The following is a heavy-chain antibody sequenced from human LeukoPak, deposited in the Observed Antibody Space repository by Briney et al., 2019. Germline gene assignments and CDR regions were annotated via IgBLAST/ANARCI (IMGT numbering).Heavy chain of an antibody. CDR1: GASLSGYQ. CDR2: IKAGGGT. Sequence: PSETLSLTCAVYGASLSGYQWSWIRQPPRKGLEWIGEIKAGGGTNYNPSLKSRVTISADTSKNQFSLKLSSVTAADTAVYYCARGPYITMVRGAAFDIWGQGTMVTVSS. D-gene: IGHD3-10*01. J-gene: IGHJ3*02. CDR3: ARGPYITMVRGAAFDI. V-gene: IGHV4-34*01.